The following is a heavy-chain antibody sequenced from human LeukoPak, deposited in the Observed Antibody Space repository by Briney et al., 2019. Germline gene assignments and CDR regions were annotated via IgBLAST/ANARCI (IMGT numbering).Heavy chain of an antibody. CDR2: MNPNSSNT. Sequence: ASVNVSCKASGYTFTSYHINWVRQATGQGLEWMGWMNPNSSNTDYAQKFQGRVTLTRDTSITTAYMELRGLRADDTAVYYCARGEGGSYKRGDNWFDLWGQGTLVTVSS. CDR1: GYTFTSYH. J-gene: IGHJ5*02. V-gene: IGHV1-8*01. D-gene: IGHD3-10*01. CDR3: ARGEGGSYKRGDNWFDL.